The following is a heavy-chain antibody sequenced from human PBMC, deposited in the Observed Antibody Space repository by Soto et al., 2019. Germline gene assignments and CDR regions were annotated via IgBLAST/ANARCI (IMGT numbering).Heavy chain of an antibody. J-gene: IGHJ4*02. CDR1: GFTFSDYY. CDR3: ARGAGSGLQWLVPWATPGPLYFDY. Sequence: PGGSLRLSCAASGFTFSDYYMSWIRQAPGKGLEWVSYISSSGSTIYYADSVKGRFTISRDNAKNSLYLQMNSLRAEDTAVYYCARGAGSGLQWLVPWATPGPLYFDYWGQGTLVTVSS. V-gene: IGHV3-11*01. CDR2: ISSSGSTI. D-gene: IGHD6-19*01.